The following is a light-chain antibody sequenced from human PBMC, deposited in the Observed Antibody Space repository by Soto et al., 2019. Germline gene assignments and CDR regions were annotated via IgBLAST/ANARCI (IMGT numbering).Light chain of an antibody. Sequence: QSALTQPASVSGSPGQSITISCTGTSSDVGGYKYVSWYQQHPDKAPKLIIFEVSNRPSGVSDRFSGFKSGNTASLTISGLQAEDEADFFCCSYAGNGAWVFGGGTKLTVL. J-gene: IGLJ3*02. CDR1: SSDVGGYKY. CDR2: EVS. CDR3: CSYAGNGAWV. V-gene: IGLV2-14*01.